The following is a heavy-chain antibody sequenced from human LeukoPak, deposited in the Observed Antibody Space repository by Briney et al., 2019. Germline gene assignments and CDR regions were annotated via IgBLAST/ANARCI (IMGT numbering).Heavy chain of an antibody. J-gene: IGHJ4*02. Sequence: GASVKVSCKASGYTFSAYSMHWVRQAPGQGLEWMGRINPNSGGTNYAQKFQGRVTMTSDTSISTAYMELSRLRFDDTAVYYCARGRYCSGGSCYSDYWGQGTLVTVSS. V-gene: IGHV1-2*06. CDR3: ARGRYCSGGSCYSDY. D-gene: IGHD2-15*01. CDR1: GYTFSAYS. CDR2: INPNSGGT.